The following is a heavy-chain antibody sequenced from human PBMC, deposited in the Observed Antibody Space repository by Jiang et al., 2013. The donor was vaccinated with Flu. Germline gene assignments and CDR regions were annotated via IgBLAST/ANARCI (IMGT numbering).Heavy chain of an antibody. Sequence: LLKPSETLSLTCTVSGGSISSSSYYWGWIRQPPGKGLEWIGSIYYSGSTYHNPSLKSRVTISVDTSKNQFSLKLSSVTAADTAVYYCASPYYYDSSGYSGYWGQGTLVTVSS. CDR1: GGSISSSSYY. J-gene: IGHJ4*02. V-gene: IGHV4-39*01. D-gene: IGHD3-22*01. CDR2: IYYSGST. CDR3: ASPYYYDSSGYSGY.